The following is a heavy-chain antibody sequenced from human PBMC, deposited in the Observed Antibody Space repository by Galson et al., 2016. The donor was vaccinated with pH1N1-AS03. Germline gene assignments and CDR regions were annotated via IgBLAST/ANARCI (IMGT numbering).Heavy chain of an antibody. CDR3: ARDALLSLPGGIDY. CDR1: GFHLNDYA. Sequence: SLRLSCAVSGFHLNDYAMHWVRQAPGKGLEWMAAVSNDGNNKWYAHSVKGRFTISRDNSKNTLYLQVNSVRSEDTAVYYCARDALLSLPGGIDYWGQGTQVAVSS. V-gene: IGHV3-30*04. CDR2: VSNDGNNK. J-gene: IGHJ4*02. D-gene: IGHD2/OR15-2a*01.